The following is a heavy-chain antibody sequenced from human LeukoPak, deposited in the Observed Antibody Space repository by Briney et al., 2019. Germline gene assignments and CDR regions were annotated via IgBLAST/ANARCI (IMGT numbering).Heavy chain of an antibody. Sequence: GGSLRLSCAASGFTFSSYWMHWVRQAPGKGLVWVSRIYSHGSSTSYADSVKGRFTISRDNAKDTLYLQMNNLRAEDTAVYYCARLAYCGGDCYSFAFEIWGQGTMVTVSS. CDR3: ARLAYCGGDCYSFAFEI. D-gene: IGHD2-21*02. J-gene: IGHJ3*02. V-gene: IGHV3-74*01. CDR1: GFTFSSYW. CDR2: IYSHGSST.